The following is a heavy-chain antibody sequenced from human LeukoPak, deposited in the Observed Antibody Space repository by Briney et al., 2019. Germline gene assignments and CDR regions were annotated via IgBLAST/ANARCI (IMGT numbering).Heavy chain of an antibody. CDR2: IYYSGST. D-gene: IGHD3-10*01. CDR1: GGSISSGGYY. J-gene: IGHJ5*02. CDR3: ARGSARWWFDP. V-gene: IGHV4-31*03. Sequence: PSQTLSLTCTVSGGSISSGGYYWRWIRQHPGKGLEWIGYIYYSGSTYYNPSLKSRVTISVDTSKNQFSLKLSSVTAADTAVYYCARGSARWWFDPWGQGTLVTVSS.